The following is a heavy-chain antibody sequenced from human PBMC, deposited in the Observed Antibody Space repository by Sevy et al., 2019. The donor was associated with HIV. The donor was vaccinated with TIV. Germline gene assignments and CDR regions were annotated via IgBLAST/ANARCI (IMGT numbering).Heavy chain of an antibody. CDR2: IYYNGHI. Sequence: SETLSLTCTVSGGSITSLYWNWIRQPPGKGLEWIANIYYNGHINYNPSLKSRVTLSVDKSKSQFSLRLSSVTAADTAMYYCAGENAWGRGYSWGQGTLVTVSS. CDR1: GGSITSLY. V-gene: IGHV4-59*08. CDR3: AGENAWGRGYS. J-gene: IGHJ4*02. D-gene: IGHD1-26*01.